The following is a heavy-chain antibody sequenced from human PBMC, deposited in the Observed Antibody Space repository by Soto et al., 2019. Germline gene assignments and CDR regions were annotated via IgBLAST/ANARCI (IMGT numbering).Heavy chain of an antibody. J-gene: IGHJ5*02. Sequence: GGSLRLSCAASGFTFSSYAMTWVRQAPGKGLEWVSAISGSGGSTYYADSVKGRFTISRDNSKNTLYLQMNSLRAEDTAVYYCAKARQVGTVKPTWFDPWGQGTLVTVSS. CDR2: ISGSGGST. CDR3: AKARQVGTVKPTWFDP. CDR1: GFTFSSYA. V-gene: IGHV3-23*01. D-gene: IGHD2-8*02.